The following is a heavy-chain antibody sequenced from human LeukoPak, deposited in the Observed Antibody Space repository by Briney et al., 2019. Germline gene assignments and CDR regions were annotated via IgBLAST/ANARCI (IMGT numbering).Heavy chain of an antibody. CDR3: ARDSVSYNWNVNLRYYYGMDV. CDR2: ISSSSSYI. V-gene: IGHV3-21*01. D-gene: IGHD1-20*01. Sequence: GGSLRLSCAASGFTFSSYSMNWVRQAPGKGLEWVSSISSSSSYIYYADSVKGRFTIPRDNAKNSLYLQMNSLRAEDTAVYYCARDSVSYNWNVNLRYYYGMDVWGQGTTVTVSS. CDR1: GFTFSSYS. J-gene: IGHJ6*02.